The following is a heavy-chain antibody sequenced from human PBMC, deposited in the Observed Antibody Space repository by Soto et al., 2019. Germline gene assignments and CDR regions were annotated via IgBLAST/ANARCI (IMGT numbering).Heavy chain of an antibody. CDR2: IIPIFGTA. Sequence: ASVKVSCKASGGTFSSYAISWVRQAPGQGLEWMGGIIPIFGTANYAQKFQGRVTITADESTSTAYMELSSLRSEDTAVYYCARRIAVAPKGGWFDPWGQGTLVTVSS. D-gene: IGHD6-19*01. CDR1: GGTFSSYA. V-gene: IGHV1-69*13. CDR3: ARRIAVAPKGGWFDP. J-gene: IGHJ5*02.